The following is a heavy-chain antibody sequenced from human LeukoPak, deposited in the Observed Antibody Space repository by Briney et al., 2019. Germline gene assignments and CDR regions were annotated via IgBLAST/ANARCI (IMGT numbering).Heavy chain of an antibody. V-gene: IGHV1-46*04. CDR3: AREGASIVGAIGGLDY. CDR2: INPSAEST. CDR1: GYTFTNYY. J-gene: IGHJ4*02. D-gene: IGHD1-26*01. Sequence: GASVRVSCKASGYTFTNYYIHWVRQAPGQGLEWMGRINPSAESTSYTQTLQGRVTMTRGMSTSTIYMELSSLRSEDTAVYYCAREGASIVGAIGGLDYWGEGDLVTASP.